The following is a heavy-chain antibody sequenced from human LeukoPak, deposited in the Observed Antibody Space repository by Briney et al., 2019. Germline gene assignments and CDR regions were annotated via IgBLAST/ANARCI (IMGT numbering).Heavy chain of an antibody. V-gene: IGHV1-3*01. CDR3: AREDCSGGSCYSDY. CDR2: INAGNGNT. CDR1: GYTFTGYY. J-gene: IGHJ4*02. D-gene: IGHD2-15*01. Sequence: ASVKVSCKASGYTFTGYYMHWVRQAPGQRLEWMGWINAGNGNTKYSQKFQGRVTITRDTSASTAYMELSSLRSEDTAVYYCAREDCSGGSCYSDYWGQGTLVTVSS.